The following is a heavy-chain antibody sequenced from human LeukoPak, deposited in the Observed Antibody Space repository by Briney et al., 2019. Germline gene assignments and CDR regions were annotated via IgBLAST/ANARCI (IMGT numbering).Heavy chain of an antibody. CDR1: GYSFNTYG. CDR3: ARGGIEVPAFDI. D-gene: IGHD1-26*01. J-gene: IGHJ3*02. CDR2: VSADNGET. Sequence: ASVKVSCKASGYSFNTYGISWVRQAPGQGLEWMGWVSADNGETNYAQKFQGRVTMTTDTSTSTAYMELRSLRSDDTAVYYCARGGIEVPAFDIWGRGTMVTVSS. V-gene: IGHV1-18*01.